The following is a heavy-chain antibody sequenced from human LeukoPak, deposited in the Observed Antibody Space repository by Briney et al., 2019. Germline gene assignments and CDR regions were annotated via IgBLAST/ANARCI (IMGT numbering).Heavy chain of an antibody. Sequence: GGSLRLSCAASGFTFSSYAMSWVRQAPGKGLEWVSAISGSGGSTYYADSVKGRFTISRDNSKNTLYLQMNSLRAEDTAVYYCASIYGDYGAGYFQHWGQGTLVTVSS. J-gene: IGHJ1*01. V-gene: IGHV3-23*01. CDR2: ISGSGGST. D-gene: IGHD4-17*01. CDR1: GFTFSSYA. CDR3: ASIYGDYGAGYFQH.